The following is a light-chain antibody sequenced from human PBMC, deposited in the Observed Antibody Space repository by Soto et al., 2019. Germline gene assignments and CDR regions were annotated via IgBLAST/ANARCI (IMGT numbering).Light chain of an antibody. CDR2: EVT. Sequence: QSALTQPPSASGSPGQSVTISCTGTSSDVGGYNFVSWYQQLPGKAPKLMIYEVTKRPSGVPDRFSGSKSGNTASLTVSGLQAKDEADYYCSSFAGTNSRYVFGTGTKLTVL. V-gene: IGLV2-8*01. J-gene: IGLJ1*01. CDR3: SSFAGTNSRYV. CDR1: SSDVGGYNF.